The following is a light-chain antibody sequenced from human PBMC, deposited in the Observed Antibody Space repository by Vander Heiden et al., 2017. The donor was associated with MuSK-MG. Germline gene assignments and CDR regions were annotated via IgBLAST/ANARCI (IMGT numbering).Light chain of an antibody. CDR1: QSLLHSNGYNY. J-gene: IGKJ5*01. V-gene: IGKV2-28*01. CDR3: SQELQTPQT. CDR2: LGS. Sequence: DIVMTQSPLSLPVTPGEPASISCRSSQSLLHSNGYNYWDWYLQKPGQSPQLLIYLGSNRSFGVPDRFSGSGSGTDFTLKIISVEAADVGVSYCSQELQTPQTFGQGTPVEIK.